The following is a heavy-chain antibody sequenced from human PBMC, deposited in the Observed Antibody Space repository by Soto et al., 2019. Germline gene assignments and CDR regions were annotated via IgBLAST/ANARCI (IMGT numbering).Heavy chain of an antibody. J-gene: IGHJ4*02. V-gene: IGHV1-69*13. CDR2: IIPIFGTA. CDR3: ARDRYYYDSSGYYRPLDY. Sequence: SAKVSCKASGGTFSSYAISWVRHENGQGLEWMGGIIPIFGTANYAQKFQGRVTITADESTSTAYMELSSLRSEDTAVYYCARDRYYYDSSGYYRPLDYWGQGTLVTVSS. CDR1: GGTFSSYA. D-gene: IGHD3-22*01.